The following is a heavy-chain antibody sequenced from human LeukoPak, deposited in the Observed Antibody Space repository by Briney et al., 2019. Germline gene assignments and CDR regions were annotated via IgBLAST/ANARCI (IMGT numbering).Heavy chain of an antibody. CDR2: IYPDDSDT. J-gene: IGHJ4*02. D-gene: IGHD3-22*01. V-gene: IGHV5-51*01. CDR1: GYRFTNYW. CDR3: AIRGYDSSGYYGSFDY. Sequence: GESLKISCQASGYRFTNYWIGWVRQMPGKGLEWMAIIYPDDSDTRYSPSFQGQVTISADKSISTAYLQWSSLKASDTAMYYCAIRGYDSSGYYGSFDYWGQGTLVTVSS.